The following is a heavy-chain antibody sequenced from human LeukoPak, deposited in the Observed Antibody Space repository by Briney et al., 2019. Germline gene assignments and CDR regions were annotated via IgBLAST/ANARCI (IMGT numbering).Heavy chain of an antibody. CDR3: AKQSSWSGYSSLNWFDT. Sequence: GGSLRLSCAASGFTFSSYAMSWVRQAPGQGLEWVSSISGSSGTTYYADSVKGRFTISRDNSKNTLYLQMNSLRAEDTALYYCAKQSSWSGYSSLNWFDTWGQGTLVTVSS. CDR1: GFTFSSYA. J-gene: IGHJ5*02. V-gene: IGHV3-23*01. D-gene: IGHD3-3*01. CDR2: ISGSSGTT.